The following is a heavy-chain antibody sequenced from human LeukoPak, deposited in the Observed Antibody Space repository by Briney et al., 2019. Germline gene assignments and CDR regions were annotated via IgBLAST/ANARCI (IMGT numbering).Heavy chain of an antibody. D-gene: IGHD3-22*01. J-gene: IGHJ4*02. V-gene: IGHV1-69*05. CDR1: GGTFSSYA. CDR2: IIPIFGTA. CDR3: ARAPYYYDSSGYYFDY. Sequence: SVKVSRKASGGTFSSYAISWVRQAPGQGLEWMGGIIPIFGTANYAQKFQGRVTITRDTSASTAYMELSSLRSEDTAVYYCARAPYYYDSSGYYFDYWGQGTLVTVSS.